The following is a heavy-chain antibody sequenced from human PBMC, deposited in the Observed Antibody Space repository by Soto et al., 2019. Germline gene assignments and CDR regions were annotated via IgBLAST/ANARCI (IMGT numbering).Heavy chain of an antibody. Sequence: EVLLLESGGGLVQPGGSLRLSCAASGFTFSSYAMSWVRQAPGKGLEWVSAISGSGGTTYYADSVKGRFTFSRDNSTNTLYRQMNSLRAEDTAVYYCAKTANGWFSAFDIWGQGTMVTVSS. CDR3: AKTANGWFSAFDI. CDR1: GFTFSSYA. J-gene: IGHJ3*02. CDR2: ISGSGGTT. D-gene: IGHD6-19*01. V-gene: IGHV3-23*01.